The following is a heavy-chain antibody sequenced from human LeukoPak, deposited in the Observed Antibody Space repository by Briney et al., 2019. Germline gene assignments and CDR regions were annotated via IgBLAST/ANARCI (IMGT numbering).Heavy chain of an antibody. CDR1: GFPFRDHE. CDR3: ARRTSGAFAI. V-gene: IGHV3-48*03. J-gene: IGHJ3*02. Sequence: GGSLRLSCAASGFPFRDHEMNWVRQAPGKGLEWVSYISSSGSDKYYPDSVKGRFTISRDNAKNSVYLQMNSLRAEDTAVYYCARRTSGAFAIWGQGTKVTVSS. CDR2: ISSSGSDK.